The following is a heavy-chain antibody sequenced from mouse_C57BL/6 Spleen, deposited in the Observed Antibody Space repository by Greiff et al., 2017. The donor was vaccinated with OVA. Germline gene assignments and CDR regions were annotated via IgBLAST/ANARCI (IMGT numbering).Heavy chain of an antibody. Sequence: EVMLVESGGGLVKPGGSLKLSCAASGFTFSDYGMHWVRQAPEKGLEWVAYISSGSSTIYYADTVKGRFTISRDNAKNTLFLQITSLRSEDTAMYYCARQDYYGSSLFDYWGQGTTLTVSS. J-gene: IGHJ2*01. CDR3: ARQDYYGSSLFDY. CDR1: GFTFSDYG. CDR2: ISSGSSTI. V-gene: IGHV5-17*01. D-gene: IGHD1-1*01.